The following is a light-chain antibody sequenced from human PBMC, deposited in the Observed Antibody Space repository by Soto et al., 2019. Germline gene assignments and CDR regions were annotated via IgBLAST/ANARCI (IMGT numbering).Light chain of an antibody. CDR2: AAS. V-gene: IGKV3-11*01. CDR1: QTISTY. CDR3: HQRSNWPRT. J-gene: IGKJ1*01. Sequence: EIVLTQSPATLSLSPGERAILSCRASQTISTYLAWYQQRPGQAPRLLIYAASKRAIGIPARFSGSGSGTDFTLTISSLEPEDVAIYYCHQRSNWPRTFGQGTKVEI.